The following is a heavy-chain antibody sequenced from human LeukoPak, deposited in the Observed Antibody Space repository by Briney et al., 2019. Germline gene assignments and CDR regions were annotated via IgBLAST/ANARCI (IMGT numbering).Heavy chain of an antibody. CDR1: GFTFSSYS. CDR3: ARGGVLRYFDWLLPTYFDY. Sequence: GGSLRLSCAASGFTFSSYSMNWVRQAPGKGLEWVSSISSSSSYIYYADSVKGRFTISRDNAKNSLYLQMNSLRAEDTAVYYCARGGVLRYFDWLLPTYFDYWGQGTLVTVSS. D-gene: IGHD3-9*01. CDR2: ISSSSSYI. J-gene: IGHJ4*02. V-gene: IGHV3-21*01.